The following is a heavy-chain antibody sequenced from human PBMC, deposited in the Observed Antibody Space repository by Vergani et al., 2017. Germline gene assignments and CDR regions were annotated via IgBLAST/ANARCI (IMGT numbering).Heavy chain of an antibody. CDR3: AREHRYFDY. CDR1: GGSISSYY. V-gene: IGHV4-59*12. CDR2: IYYSGST. J-gene: IGHJ4*02. Sequence: QVQLQESGPGLVKPSETLSLTCTVSGGSISSYYWSWIRQPPGKGLEWIGYIYYSGSTYYNPSLKSRVTISVDTSKNQFSLKLSSVTAADTAVYYCAREHRYFDYWGQGTLVTVSS.